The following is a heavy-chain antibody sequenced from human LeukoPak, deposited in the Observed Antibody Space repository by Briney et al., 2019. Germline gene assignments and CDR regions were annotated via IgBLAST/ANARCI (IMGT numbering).Heavy chain of an antibody. CDR2: FDPEDGET. CDR1: GYTHTELS. CDR3: ATDTGSSFDY. Sequence: ASVNVSRKVCGYTHTELSMHGVRQAPAKEREWMGGFDPEDGETIYAQKFHGRVTMTQDTSTDTAYMELSSLRSEDTAVYYGATDTGSSFDYWGQGTLVTAS. D-gene: IGHD1-26*01. J-gene: IGHJ4*02. V-gene: IGHV1-24*01.